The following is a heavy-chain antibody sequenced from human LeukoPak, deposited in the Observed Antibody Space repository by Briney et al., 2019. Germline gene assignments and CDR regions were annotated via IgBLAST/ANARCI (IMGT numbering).Heavy chain of an antibody. CDR3: ARVNGHWFDP. CDR1: GFTVSSNY. V-gene: IGHV3-11*01. CDR2: ISSSGSTI. J-gene: IGHJ5*02. Sequence: GGSLRLSCAASGFTVSSNYMSWVRQAPGKGLEWVSYISSSGSTIYYADSVKGRFTISRDNAKNSLYLQMNSLRAEDTAVYYCARVNGHWFDPWGQGTLVTVSS.